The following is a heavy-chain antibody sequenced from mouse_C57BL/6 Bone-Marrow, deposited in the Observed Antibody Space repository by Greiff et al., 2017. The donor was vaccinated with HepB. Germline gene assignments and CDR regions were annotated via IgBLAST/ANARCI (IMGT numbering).Heavy chain of an antibody. CDR2: INPNNGGT. D-gene: IGHD6-1*01. V-gene: IGHV1-26*01. CDR1: GYTFTDYY. CDR3: ARSTPSDY. Sequence: EVQLQQSGPELVKPGASVKISCKASGYTFTDYYMNWVKQSHGKSLEWIGDINPNNGGTSYNQKFKGKATLTVDKSSSTAYMELRSLTSEDSAVYYCARSTPSDYWGQGTSVTVSS. J-gene: IGHJ4*01.